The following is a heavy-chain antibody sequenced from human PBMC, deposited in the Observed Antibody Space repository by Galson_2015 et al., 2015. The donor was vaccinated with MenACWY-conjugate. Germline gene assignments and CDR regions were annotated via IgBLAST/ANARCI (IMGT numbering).Heavy chain of an antibody. D-gene: IGHD2-2*01. Sequence: SLRLSCAASGFIFSNYAMTWVRQAPGKGLEWVSAISGAAGSMYYADSVRGRFTISRDYSKNTVHLQMNSLRAEDTAVYSCTRGRISTWYDFWGRGTLVTVSS. CDR2: ISGAAGSM. CDR1: GFIFSNYA. J-gene: IGHJ4*02. V-gene: IGHV3-23*01. CDR3: TRGRISTWYDF.